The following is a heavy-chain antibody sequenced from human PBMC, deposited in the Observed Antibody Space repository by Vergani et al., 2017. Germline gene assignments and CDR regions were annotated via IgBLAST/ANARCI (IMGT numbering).Heavy chain of an antibody. CDR1: GGSFTSYH. CDR3: ARVNTETNGHLYYYYYMDV. Sequence: QVQLQQWGGGLLKPSETLSLTCVVNGGSFTSYHWTWIRQSPGEGLEWVGDIDHTGRPDYNPSLKSRLTMYVDKSRKQFSLTLNSVTATDTSIYFCARVNTETNGHLYYYYYMDVWGQGTAVTVS. D-gene: IGHD4-11*01. J-gene: IGHJ6*03. CDR2: IDHTGRP. V-gene: IGHV4-34*01.